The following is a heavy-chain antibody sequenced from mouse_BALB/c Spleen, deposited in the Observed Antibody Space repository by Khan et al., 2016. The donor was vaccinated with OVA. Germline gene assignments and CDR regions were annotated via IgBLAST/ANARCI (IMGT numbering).Heavy chain of an antibody. CDR2: ISYRGST. CDR1: GYSITSGYG. V-gene: IGHV3-2*02. J-gene: IGHJ2*01. CDR3: ARTARIKY. Sequence: EVQLQESGPGLVKPSQSLSLTCTVTGYSITSGYGWNWIRQFPGNKLEWMGYISYRGSTNYNPSLKSRISITRDTSKNQFFLQWNSVTTEDTATYYCARTARIKYWGQGTTLTVSS. D-gene: IGHD1-2*01.